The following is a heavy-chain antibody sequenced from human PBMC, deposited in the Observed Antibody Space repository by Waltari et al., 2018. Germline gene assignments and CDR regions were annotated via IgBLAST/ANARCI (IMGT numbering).Heavy chain of an antibody. CDR3: ARNHNWNYDFDY. Sequence: QVQLQESGPGLVKPSQTLSLTCTLSGCSIRRGDFYWSWIRQPPGKGLEWIGYIYYSGSTYYNPSLKSRVTISVDTSKNQFSLKLSSVTAADTAVYYCARNHNWNYDFDYWGQGTLVTVSS. CDR1: GCSIRRGDFY. V-gene: IGHV4-30-4*08. D-gene: IGHD1-7*01. J-gene: IGHJ4*02. CDR2: IYYSGST.